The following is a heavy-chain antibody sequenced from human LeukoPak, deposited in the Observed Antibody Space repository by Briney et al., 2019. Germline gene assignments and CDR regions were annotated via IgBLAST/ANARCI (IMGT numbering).Heavy chain of an antibody. J-gene: IGHJ4*02. CDR1: GFTFSDYY. D-gene: IGHD6-13*01. Sequence: GGSLRLSCAASGFTFSDYYMSWIRQAPGKGLEWVSYISSSGSTIYYADSVKGRFTFSRDNSKSTLFLHMNSLGAEDTAVYYCAKLKSGAAAGSFDFWGQGTLVTVSS. V-gene: IGHV3-11*01. CDR3: AKLKSGAAAGSFDF. CDR2: ISSSGSTI.